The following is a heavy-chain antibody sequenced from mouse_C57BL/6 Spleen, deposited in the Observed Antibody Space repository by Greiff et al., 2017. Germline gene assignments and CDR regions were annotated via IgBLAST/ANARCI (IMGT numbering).Heavy chain of an antibody. Sequence: QVQLQQPGAELVKPGASVKLSCKASGYTFTSYWMHWVKQRPGQGLEWIGMIHPNSGSTNYNAKFKSKATLTVDKSTSTAYMQLSSLTSEDSAVYYCARGATVDYWGQGTTLTVSS. CDR1: GYTFTSYW. CDR2: IHPNSGST. D-gene: IGHD1-1*01. V-gene: IGHV1-64*01. J-gene: IGHJ2*01. CDR3: ARGATVDY.